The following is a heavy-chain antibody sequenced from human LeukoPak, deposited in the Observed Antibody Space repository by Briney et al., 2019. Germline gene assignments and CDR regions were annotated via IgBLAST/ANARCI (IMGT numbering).Heavy chain of an antibody. CDR2: IYYSGST. CDR3: ARGRYDFWWGKYYFDY. V-gene: IGHV4-39*07. CDR1: GGSISSSSYY. D-gene: IGHD3-3*01. J-gene: IGHJ4*02. Sequence: SETLSLTCTVSGGSISSSSYYWGWIRQPPGKGLEWIGSIYYSGSTYYNPSLKSRVTISVDTSKNQFSLKLSSVTAADTAVYYCARGRYDFWWGKYYFDYWGQGTLVTVSS.